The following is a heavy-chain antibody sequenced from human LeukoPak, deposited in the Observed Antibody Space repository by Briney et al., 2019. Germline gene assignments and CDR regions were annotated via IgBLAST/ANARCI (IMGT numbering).Heavy chain of an antibody. J-gene: IGHJ3*02. D-gene: IGHD3-3*01. CDR1: GFTVSSSY. CDR2: IYSGGST. V-gene: IGHV3-66*01. CDR3: ARGPYYDFWSGYFDAFDI. Sequence: PGGSLRLSCAASGFTVSSSYMSWVRQAPGKGLEWVSVIYSGGSTYYADSVKGRFTISRDNSKNTLYLQMNSLRAEDTAVYYCARGPYYDFWSGYFDAFDIWGQGTMVTVSS.